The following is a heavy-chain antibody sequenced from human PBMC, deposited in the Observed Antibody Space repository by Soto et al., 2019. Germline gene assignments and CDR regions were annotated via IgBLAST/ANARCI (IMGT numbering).Heavy chain of an antibody. J-gene: IGHJ5*02. V-gene: IGHV4-39*01. CDR2: IYYSGST. Sequence: PSETLSLTCTVSGGSISSSSYYWGWIRQPPGKGLEWIGSIYYSGSTYYNPSLKSRVTISVDTSKNQFSLKLSSVTAADTAVYYCARHGTDWLLGGMNWFDPWGQGTLVTVSS. CDR3: ARHGTDWLLGGMNWFDP. CDR1: GGSISSSSYY. D-gene: IGHD3-9*01.